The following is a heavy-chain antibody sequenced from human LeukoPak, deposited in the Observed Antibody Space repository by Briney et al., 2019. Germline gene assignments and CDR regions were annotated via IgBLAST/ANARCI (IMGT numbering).Heavy chain of an antibody. D-gene: IGHD3-10*01. CDR2: IYYSGST. CDR3: ARVGYYGSGSYSIVY. V-gene: IGHV4-59*01. CDR1: GGSISSYY. J-gene: IGHJ4*02. Sequence: PSETLSLTCTVSGGSISSYYWSWIRQPPGKGLEWIGYIYYSGSTNYNPSLKRRVTISVDTSKNQFSLKLSSVTAADTAVYYCARVGYYGSGSYSIVYWGQGTLVTVSS.